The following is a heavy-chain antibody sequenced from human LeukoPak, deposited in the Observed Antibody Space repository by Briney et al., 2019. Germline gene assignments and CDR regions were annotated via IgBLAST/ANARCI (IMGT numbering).Heavy chain of an antibody. Sequence: PGGSLRLSCAASGFTFSSYWVSWVRQAPGKGLEWVANIKQDGSEKYYVDSVKGRFTISRDNAKNSLYLQMNSLRAEDTAVYYCAREKRWLQSTVDYWGQGTLVTVSS. CDR1: GFTFSSYW. CDR3: AREKRWLQSTVDY. D-gene: IGHD5-24*01. J-gene: IGHJ4*02. CDR2: IKQDGSEK. V-gene: IGHV3-7*01.